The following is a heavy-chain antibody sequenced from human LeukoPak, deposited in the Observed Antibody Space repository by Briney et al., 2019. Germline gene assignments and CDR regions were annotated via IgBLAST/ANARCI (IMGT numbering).Heavy chain of an antibody. CDR2: MNPNSGNT. D-gene: IGHD6-13*01. CDR3: ASLYSSSWDGGYYGMDV. Sequence: ASVKVSCKASGYTFTSYGINWVRQATGQGLEWMGWMNPNSGNTGYAQKFQGRVTMTRNTSISTAYMELSSLRSEDTAVYYCASLYSSSWDGGYYGMDVWGQGTTVTVSS. V-gene: IGHV1-8*01. J-gene: IGHJ6*02. CDR1: GYTFTSYG.